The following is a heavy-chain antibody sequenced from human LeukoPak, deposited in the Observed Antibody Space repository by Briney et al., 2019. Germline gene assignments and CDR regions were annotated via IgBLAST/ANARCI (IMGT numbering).Heavy chain of an antibody. CDR3: ARVPPAMVRGVILTEFLFDY. V-gene: IGHV3-21*01. CDR1: GLTFSSYS. CDR2: ISSSSNYI. D-gene: IGHD3-10*01. J-gene: IGHJ4*02. Sequence: PGGSLRLSCAASGLTFSSYSMNWVRQAPGKGLEWVSSISSSSNYIYYADSVKGRFTISRDNAKHSLYLQMNSLRAEDTAVYYCARVPPAMVRGVILTEFLFDYWGQGTLVTVSS.